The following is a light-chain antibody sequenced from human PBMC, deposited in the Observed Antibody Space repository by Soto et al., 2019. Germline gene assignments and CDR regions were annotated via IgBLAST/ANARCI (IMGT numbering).Light chain of an antibody. Sequence: EIGLTQSPGTLSLSPGQRATLSCRASQSVSSSSLAWYQQRPGQAPRLLIYGASRRATGIPDRFSGSGSGTDFTLTISRLEPEDFAVYYCQLYGASPKYTFGQGNKLEIK. CDR1: QSVSSSS. CDR3: QLYGASPKYT. J-gene: IGKJ2*01. CDR2: GAS. V-gene: IGKV3-20*01.